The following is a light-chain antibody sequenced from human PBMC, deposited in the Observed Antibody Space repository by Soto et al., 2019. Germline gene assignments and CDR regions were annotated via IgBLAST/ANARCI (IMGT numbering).Light chain of an antibody. Sequence: IQMTQTPFSLSASVGDRVTITCRASQSISSYLNWYQQNPGKHANLLSYAAVSLQSGITSRSSAYGSGTDFTLTISSLQPEDFATYYCQQTYSSPQWTFCRRTKA. J-gene: IGKJ1*01. V-gene: IGKV1-39*01. CDR2: AAV. CDR3: QQTYSSPQWT. CDR1: QSISSY.